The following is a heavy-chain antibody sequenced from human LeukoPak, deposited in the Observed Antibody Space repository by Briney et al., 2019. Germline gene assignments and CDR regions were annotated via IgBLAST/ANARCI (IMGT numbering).Heavy chain of an antibody. CDR1: GGSISSSSYY. D-gene: IGHD1-26*01. CDR3: ARLIVGATSGFMRVFDY. CDR2: IYYSGST. Sequence: SETLSLTCTVSGGSISSSSYYWGWIRQPPGKGLEWIGSIYYSGSTYYNPSLKSRVTISVDTSKNQFSLKLSSVTAADTAVYYCARLIVGATSGFMRVFDYWGQGTLVTVSS. J-gene: IGHJ4*02. V-gene: IGHV4-39*01.